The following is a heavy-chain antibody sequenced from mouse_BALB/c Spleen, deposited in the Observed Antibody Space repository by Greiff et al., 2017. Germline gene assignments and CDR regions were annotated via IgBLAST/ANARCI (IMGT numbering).Heavy chain of an antibody. Sequence: LQQSGGGLVKPGGSLKLSCAASGFTFSSYAMSWVRQTPEKRLEWVASISSGGSTYYPDSVKGRFTISRDNARNILYLQMSSLRSEDTAMYYCARSSYDDAMDYWGQGTSVTVSS. CDR2: ISSGGST. V-gene: IGHV5-6-5*01. D-gene: IGHD2-12*01. J-gene: IGHJ4*01. CDR1: GFTFSSYA. CDR3: ARSSYDDAMDY.